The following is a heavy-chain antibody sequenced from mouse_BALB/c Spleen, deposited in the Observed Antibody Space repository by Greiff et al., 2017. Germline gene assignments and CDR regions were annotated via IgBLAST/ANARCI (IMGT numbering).Heavy chain of an antibody. Sequence: DVKLVESGGGLVKPGGSLKLSCAASGFTFSDYYMYWVRQTPEKRLEWVATISDGGSYTYYPDSVKGRFTISRDNAKNNLYLQMSSLKSEDTAMYDCARDGNYGDFDYWGQGTTRTVSS. J-gene: IGHJ2*01. D-gene: IGHD2-1*01. CDR2: ISDGGSYT. V-gene: IGHV5-4*02. CDR3: ARDGNYGDFDY. CDR1: GFTFSDYY.